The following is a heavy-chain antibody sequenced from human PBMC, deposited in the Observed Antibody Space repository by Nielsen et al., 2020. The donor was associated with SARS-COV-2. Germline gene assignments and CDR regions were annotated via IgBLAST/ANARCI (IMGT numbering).Heavy chain of an antibody. CDR3: ARGRITMIVNDAFDI. D-gene: IGHD3-22*01. J-gene: IGHJ3*02. CDR2: INPNSGGT. V-gene: IGHV1-18*01. Sequence: WVRQAPGQGLEWMGRINPNSGGTNYAQKLQGRVTMTTDTSTSTAYMELRSLRSDDTAVYYCARGRITMIVNDAFDIWGQGTMVTVSS.